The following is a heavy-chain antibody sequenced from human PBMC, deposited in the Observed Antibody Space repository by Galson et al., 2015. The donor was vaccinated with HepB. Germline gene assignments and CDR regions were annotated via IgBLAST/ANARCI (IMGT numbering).Heavy chain of an antibody. Sequence: SLRLSCAASGFTFDDYAMHWVRQAPGKGLEWVSGISWNSGSIGYADSVKGRFTISRGNAKNSLYLQMNSLRAEDTALYYCAKDQQYQLLLSFDCWGQGTLVTVSS. CDR3: AKDQQYQLLLSFDC. CDR1: GFTFDDYA. D-gene: IGHD2-2*01. V-gene: IGHV3-9*01. CDR2: ISWNSGSI. J-gene: IGHJ4*02.